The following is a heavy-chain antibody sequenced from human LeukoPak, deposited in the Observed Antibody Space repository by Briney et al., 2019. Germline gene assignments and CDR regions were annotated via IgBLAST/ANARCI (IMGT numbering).Heavy chain of an antibody. V-gene: IGHV3-15*01. CDR3: TTDVNRFMVTASS. CDR1: GFTFSKVW. Sequence: PGGSLRLSCAASGFTFSKVWMTWVRQAPGKGLEWVGRIRSKTDGGASEYAAPVKGRFSISRDGSNNTLYLEMISLEAEDTAIYYCTTDVNRFMVTASSWGQGTLVTVSS. D-gene: IGHD2-21*02. CDR2: IRSKTDGGAS. J-gene: IGHJ5*02.